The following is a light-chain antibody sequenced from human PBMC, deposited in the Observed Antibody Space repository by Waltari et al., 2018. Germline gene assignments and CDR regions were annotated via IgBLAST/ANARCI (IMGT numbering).Light chain of an antibody. Sequence: DIQMTQSPSTLSASVGDRVTITCRASQNINTWLAWYQQKPGKAPNLLIAKASSLQSGVPARFSGSGSGTEFTLTISSLQPDDFATYYCQQYNSYSRTFGQGTKVEIK. CDR2: KAS. J-gene: IGKJ1*01. CDR3: QQYNSYSRT. CDR1: QNINTW. V-gene: IGKV1-5*03.